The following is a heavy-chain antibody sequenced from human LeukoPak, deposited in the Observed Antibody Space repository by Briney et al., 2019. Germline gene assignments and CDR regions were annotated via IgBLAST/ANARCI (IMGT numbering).Heavy chain of an antibody. CDR2: INSDGSST. CDR1: GFTFSSYP. CDR3: AREGPELLGSHFDY. J-gene: IGHJ4*02. Sequence: GGSLRLSCAASGFTFSSYPMSWVRQAPGKGLVWVSRINSDGSSTSYADSVKGRFTISRDNAKNTLYLQMNSLRAEDTAVYYCAREGPELLGSHFDYWGQGTLVTVSS. V-gene: IGHV3-74*01. D-gene: IGHD1-26*01.